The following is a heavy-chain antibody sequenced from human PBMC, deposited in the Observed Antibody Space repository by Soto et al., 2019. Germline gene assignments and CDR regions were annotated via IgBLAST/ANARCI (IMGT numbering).Heavy chain of an antibody. CDR1: GFTFSSYG. D-gene: IGHD1-26*01. CDR2: ISYDGSNK. J-gene: IGHJ4*02. CDR3: AKDLLVVGATPAYY. V-gene: IGHV3-30*18. Sequence: QVQLVESGGGVVQPGRSLRLSCAAFGFTFSSYGMHWVRQAPGKGLGWVAVISYDGSNKYYADSVKGRFTISRDNSKNTLYLQMNSLRAEDTAVYYCAKDLLVVGATPAYYWGQGTLVTVSS.